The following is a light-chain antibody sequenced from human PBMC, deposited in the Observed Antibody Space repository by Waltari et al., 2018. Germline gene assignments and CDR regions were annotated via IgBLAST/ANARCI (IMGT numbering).Light chain of an antibody. CDR1: SSDVGSYNL. V-gene: IGLV2-23*01. Sequence: QSALTQPASVSGFPGQSITISCTGTSSDVGSYNLVSWYQQYPGKAPKLMIYDGSKPPSGVSNRLPGAQSGNTASLTISGLQAEDEADYYGCSYGGSRTLVVGGGTKLTVL. J-gene: IGLJ3*02. CDR3: CSYGGSRTLV. CDR2: DGS.